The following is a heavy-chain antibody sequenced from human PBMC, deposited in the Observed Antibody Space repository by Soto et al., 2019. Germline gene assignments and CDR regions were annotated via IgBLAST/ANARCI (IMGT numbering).Heavy chain of an antibody. CDR2: ISSSGSTI. CDR1: GFTFSSYE. V-gene: IGHV3-48*03. Sequence: GGSLRLSCAASGFTFSSYEMNWVRQAPGKGLEWVSYISSSGSTIYYADSVKGRFTISRDNAKNSLYLQMNSLRAEDTAVYYCARAGPKQQLVPWGQGTLVTVPP. CDR3: ARAGPKQQLVP. J-gene: IGHJ4*02. D-gene: IGHD6-13*01.